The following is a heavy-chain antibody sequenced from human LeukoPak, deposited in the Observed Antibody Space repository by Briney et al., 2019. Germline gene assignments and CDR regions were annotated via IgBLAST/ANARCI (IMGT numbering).Heavy chain of an antibody. Sequence: PGGSLRLSCAASGCTFSSYSMNWVRQAPGKGLEWVSYISSSGSTIYYADSVKGRFTISRDNAKNSLYLQMNSLRAEDTAVYYCARIARDGYNLGYWGQGTLVTVSS. CDR1: GCTFSSYS. CDR3: ARIARDGYNLGY. CDR2: ISSSGSTI. J-gene: IGHJ4*02. D-gene: IGHD5-24*01. V-gene: IGHV3-48*04.